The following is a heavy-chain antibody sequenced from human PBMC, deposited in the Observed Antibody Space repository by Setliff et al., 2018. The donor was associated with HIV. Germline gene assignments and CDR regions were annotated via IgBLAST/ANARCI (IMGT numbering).Heavy chain of an antibody. CDR2: IYYSGST. V-gene: IGHV4-39*07. Sequence: KPSETLSLTCTVSGGSISSSSYYWGWIRQPPGKGLEWIGSIYYSGSTYYNPSLKSRVTISVDTSNNQFSVKLTSVTPADTALYYCARGGASSKNFDSWGQGTLVTVSS. CDR1: GGSISSSSYY. J-gene: IGHJ5*01. D-gene: IGHD2-15*01. CDR3: ARGGASSKNFDS.